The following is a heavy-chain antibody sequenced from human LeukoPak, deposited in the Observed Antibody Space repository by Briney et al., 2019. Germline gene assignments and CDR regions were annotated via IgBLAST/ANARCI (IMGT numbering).Heavy chain of an antibody. V-gene: IGHV1-18*01. J-gene: IGHJ6*03. CDR1: GYTFTSYG. D-gene: IGHD6-13*01. CDR2: VSAYNGNT. Sequence: ASVTVSCMASGYTFTSYGISWVGQAPGQGLEGMGWVSAYNGNTNYAQKLQGRVTMTTDTSTSTAYMELRSLRSDDTAVYYCARDRPPGTYYYYYMDVWGKGTTVTVSS. CDR3: ARDRPPGTYYYYYMDV.